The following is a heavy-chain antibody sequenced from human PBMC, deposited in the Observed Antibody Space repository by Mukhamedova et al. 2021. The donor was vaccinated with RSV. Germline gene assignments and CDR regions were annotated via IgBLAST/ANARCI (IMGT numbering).Heavy chain of an antibody. CDR3: AKATEKNDYSNSLDY. Sequence: WVRQAPGKGLEWVSSISTGGGRYYADSVKGHFPISRDNSNNMIFLQTNSLRAEDSALYYCAKATEKNDYSNSLDYWGPGTLVT. V-gene: IGHV3-53*01. CDR2: ISTGGGR. D-gene: IGHD4-11*01. J-gene: IGHJ4*02.